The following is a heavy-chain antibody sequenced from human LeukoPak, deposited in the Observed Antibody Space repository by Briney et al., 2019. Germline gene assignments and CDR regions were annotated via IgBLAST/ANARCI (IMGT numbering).Heavy chain of an antibody. D-gene: IGHD1-26*01. CDR2: FIPIFGTA. Sequence: ASVKVSCKASGGTFSSYAISWVRQAPGQGLEWMGGFIPIFGTANYTQKFQGRVTITTDESTSTAYMELGSLRSEDTAVYYCARRDRSGSYYWFDPWGQGTLVTVSS. CDR3: ARRDRSGSYYWFDP. V-gene: IGHV1-69*05. CDR1: GGTFSSYA. J-gene: IGHJ5*02.